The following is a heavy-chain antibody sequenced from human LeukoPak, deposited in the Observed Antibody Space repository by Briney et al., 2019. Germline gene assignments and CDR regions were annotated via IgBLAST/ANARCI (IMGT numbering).Heavy chain of an antibody. J-gene: IGHJ4*02. D-gene: IGHD5-12*01. V-gene: IGHV1-24*01. CDR1: GYTLTELS. CDR3: ARTSHYVDIAATIPYGIYYFDY. Sequence: ASVKVSCKVSGYTLTELSMHWVRQAPGKGLEWMGGFDPEDGETIYAQKFQGRVTMTEDPSTSTAYMELRSLRSDDTAVYYCARTSHYVDIAATIPYGIYYFDYWGQGTLVTVSS. CDR2: FDPEDGET.